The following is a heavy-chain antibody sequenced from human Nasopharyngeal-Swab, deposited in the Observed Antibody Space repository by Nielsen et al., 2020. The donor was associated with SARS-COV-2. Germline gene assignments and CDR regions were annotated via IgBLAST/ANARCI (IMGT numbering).Heavy chain of an antibody. CDR2: ISSSSSYI. J-gene: IGHJ3*02. Sequence: GESLKISCAASGFSFSTFWMHWVRQAPGKGLEWVSSISSSSSYIYYADSVKGRFTISRDNAKNSLYLQMNSLRAEDTAVYYCAREWSTGYCSGGSCYSEYAFDIWGQGTMVTVSS. CDR1: GFSFSTFW. V-gene: IGHV3-21*01. CDR3: AREWSTGYCSGGSCYSEYAFDI. D-gene: IGHD2-15*01.